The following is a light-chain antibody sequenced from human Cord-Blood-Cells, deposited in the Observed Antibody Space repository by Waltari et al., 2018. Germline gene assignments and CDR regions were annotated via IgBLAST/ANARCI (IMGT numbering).Light chain of an antibody. CDR3: QSYDSSLSGWV. Sequence: QSVLTQPPSVSGAPGQRVTISCPGSSPNIGAGYAVHWYQQLPGTAPKLLIYGNSNRPSGVPDRFSGSKSGTSASLAITGLQAEDEADYYCQSYDSSLSGWVFGGGTKLTVL. V-gene: IGLV1-40*01. CDR1: SPNIGAGYA. CDR2: GNS. J-gene: IGLJ3*02.